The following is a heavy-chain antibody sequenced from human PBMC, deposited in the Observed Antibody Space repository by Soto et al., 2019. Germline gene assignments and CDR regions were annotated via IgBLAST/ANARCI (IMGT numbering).Heavy chain of an antibody. CDR2: ISDYGRI. V-gene: IGHV3-74*01. CDR3: ARGGVEPFDY. Sequence: EVQLVESGGGLVQPGGSLRLSCAASGFTFRNYWMHWVRQAPGKGLVWVSRISDYGRINYADSVKGRFTISRDDAKSELYLQMTNVRAEDTAVYYCARGGVEPFDYWGQGALVTVSS. J-gene: IGHJ4*02. D-gene: IGHD3-10*01. CDR1: GFTFRNYW.